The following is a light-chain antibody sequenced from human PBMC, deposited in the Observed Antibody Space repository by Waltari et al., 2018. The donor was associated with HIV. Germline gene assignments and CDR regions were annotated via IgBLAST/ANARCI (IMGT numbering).Light chain of an antibody. CDR1: SSNIGRNT. CDR2: SNY. Sequence: QSVLTQPPSASGTPGQRVTISCSGSSSNIGRNTVTWYQQLPGPAPKLLIYSNYQRPSGVPDRFSGSKSGTSASLAISGLHSEDEADYYCAAWDDSLNGVVFGGGTKLTVL. CDR3: AAWDDSLNGVV. J-gene: IGLJ2*01. V-gene: IGLV1-44*01.